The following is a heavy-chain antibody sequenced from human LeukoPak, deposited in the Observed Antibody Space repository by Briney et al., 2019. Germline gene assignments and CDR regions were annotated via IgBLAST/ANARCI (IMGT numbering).Heavy chain of an antibody. D-gene: IGHD2-21*02. CDR1: GGTFSSYA. CDR2: IIPIFGTA. Sequence: SVKVSCKASGGTFSSYAISWVRLAPGQGLEWMGRIIPIFGTANYAQKFQGRVTITTDESTSTAYMELSSLRSEDTAVYYCARAIAYCGGDCYSRRDYYYYYMDVWGKGTTVTVSS. CDR3: ARAIAYCGGDCYSRRDYYYYYMDV. J-gene: IGHJ6*03. V-gene: IGHV1-69*05.